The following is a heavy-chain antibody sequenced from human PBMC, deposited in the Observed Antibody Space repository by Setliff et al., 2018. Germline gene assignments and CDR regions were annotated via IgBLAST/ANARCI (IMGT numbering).Heavy chain of an antibody. CDR3: ARTGTYRYFDY. D-gene: IGHD1-1*01. J-gene: IGHJ4*02. Sequence: SETLSLTCTVSGASISSGTYHWAWIRQPPGKGLEWIGRIHYRGTTYSNASLASRLTISVDTAKNQLSLKLTSVTAADTAVYYCARTGTYRYFDYWGQGTRVTVSS. CDR2: IHYRGTT. V-gene: IGHV4-39*01. CDR1: GASISSGTYH.